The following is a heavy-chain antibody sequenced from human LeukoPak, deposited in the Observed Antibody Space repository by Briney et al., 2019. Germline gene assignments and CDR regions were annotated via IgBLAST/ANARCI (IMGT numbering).Heavy chain of an antibody. CDR2: IFYSGST. CDR1: GGSISSYY. CDR3: ARQGDIVVVPAAHDAFDI. Sequence: PSESLSLTRPVAGGSISSYYWSWIRQPPGKGLEWVGYIFYSGSTNYNPSLKSRVTISVDTSKNQFSLKLSSVTAADTAVYYCARQGDIVVVPAAHDAFDIWGQGTMVTVSS. V-gene: IGHV4-59*08. D-gene: IGHD2-2*01. J-gene: IGHJ3*02.